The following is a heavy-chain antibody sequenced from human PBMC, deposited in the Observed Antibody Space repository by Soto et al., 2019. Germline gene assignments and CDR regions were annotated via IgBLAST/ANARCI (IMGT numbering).Heavy chain of an antibody. J-gene: IGHJ5*02. CDR1: GGTFSSYT. V-gene: IGHV1-69*08. CDR2: IIPILGIA. CDR3: ARDLGVPAPGWFDP. Sequence: QVQLVQSGAEVKKPGSSVKVSCKASGGTFSSYTISWVRQAPGQGLEWMGRIIPILGIANYAQKFQGRVTINADKSTSTAYMELSRPRSEDTAGYYCARDLGVPAPGWFDPWGQGTLVTVSS. D-gene: IGHD2-2*01.